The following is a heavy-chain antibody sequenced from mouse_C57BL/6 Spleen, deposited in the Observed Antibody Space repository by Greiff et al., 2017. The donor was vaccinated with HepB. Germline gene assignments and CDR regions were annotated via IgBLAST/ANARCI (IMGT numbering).Heavy chain of an antibody. V-gene: IGHV2-2*01. CDR1: GFSLTSYG. D-gene: IGHD1-1*01. J-gene: IGHJ3*01. CDR2: IWSGGST. Sequence: VKVEESGPGLVQPSQSLSITCTVSGFSLTSYGVHWVRQSPGKGLEWLGVIWSGGSTDYNAAFISRLSISKDNSKSQVFFKMNSLQADDTAIYYCARIGGSSYAWFAYWGQGTLVTVSA. CDR3: ARIGGSSYAWFAY.